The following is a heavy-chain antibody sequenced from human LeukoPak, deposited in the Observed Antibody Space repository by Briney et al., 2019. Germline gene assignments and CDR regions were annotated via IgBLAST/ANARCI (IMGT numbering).Heavy chain of an antibody. V-gene: IGHV4-34*01. J-gene: IGHJ4*02. CDR2: INHSGST. CDR3: ARGGRVQVVVVMKRTANFDY. D-gene: IGHD3-22*01. Sequence: SETLSLTCAVYGGSFSGYYWSWIRQPPGKGLEWIGEINHSGSTNYNPSLKSRVTISVDTSKNQFSLKLSSVTAADTAVYYCARGGRVQVVVVMKRTANFDYWGQGTLVTVSS. CDR1: GGSFSGYY.